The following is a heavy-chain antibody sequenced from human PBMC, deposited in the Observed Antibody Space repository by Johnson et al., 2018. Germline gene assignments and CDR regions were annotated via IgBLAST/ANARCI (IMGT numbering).Heavy chain of an antibody. Sequence: VQLVESGGGLVQPGGSLRLSCAASGFTFRSYAMSWVRQAPGTGLEWVSAISGSGGSTYYADAVKGRLTISRDNSKNTLSLQMNSLRAEDTAVYYCAKDQPVVPAADWFDPWGQGTLVTVSS. CDR3: AKDQPVVPAADWFDP. J-gene: IGHJ5*02. CDR2: ISGSGGST. D-gene: IGHD2-2*01. V-gene: IGHV3-23*04. CDR1: GFTFRSYA.